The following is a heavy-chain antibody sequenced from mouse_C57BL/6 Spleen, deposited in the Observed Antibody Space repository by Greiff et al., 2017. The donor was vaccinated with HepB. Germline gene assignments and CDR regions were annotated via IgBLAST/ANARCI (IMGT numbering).Heavy chain of an antibody. CDR3: ARRGDPYAMDY. Sequence: EVKLVESEGGLVQPGSSMKLSCTASGFTFSDYYMAWVRQVPEKGLEWVANINYDGSSTYYLDSLKSRFIISRDNAKNILYLQMSSLKSEDTATYYCARRGDPYAMDYWGQGTSVTVSS. J-gene: IGHJ4*01. CDR1: GFTFSDYY. CDR2: INYDGSST. D-gene: IGHD2-13*01. V-gene: IGHV5-16*01.